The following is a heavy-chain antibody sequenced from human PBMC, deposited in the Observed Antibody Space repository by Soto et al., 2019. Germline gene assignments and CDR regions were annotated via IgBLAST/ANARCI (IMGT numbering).Heavy chain of an antibody. Sequence: SRTLSLTCAISVDSVSSNSAAWNWIRQSPSRGLEWLGRTYYRSKWYNDYAVSVKSRITINPDTSKNQFSLQLNSVTPEDTAVYYCAREGLSWNYGAFDIWGQGTMVTVSS. V-gene: IGHV6-1*01. CDR2: TYYRSKWYN. CDR3: AREGLSWNYGAFDI. J-gene: IGHJ3*02. D-gene: IGHD1-7*01. CDR1: VDSVSSNSAA.